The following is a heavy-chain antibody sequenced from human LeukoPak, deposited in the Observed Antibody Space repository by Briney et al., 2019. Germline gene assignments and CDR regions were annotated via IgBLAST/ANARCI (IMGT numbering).Heavy chain of an antibody. Sequence: GGSLRLSCAASGFTFSSYAMHWVRQAPGKGLEWVAVISYDGSNKYYADSVKGRFTISRDNSKNTLYLQMNSLRAEDTAVYYCATDRRIYSGSYYACVYWGQGTLVTVSS. CDR3: ATDRRIYSGSYYACVY. CDR1: GFTFSSYA. J-gene: IGHJ4*02. CDR2: ISYDGSNK. D-gene: IGHD1-26*01. V-gene: IGHV3-30-3*01.